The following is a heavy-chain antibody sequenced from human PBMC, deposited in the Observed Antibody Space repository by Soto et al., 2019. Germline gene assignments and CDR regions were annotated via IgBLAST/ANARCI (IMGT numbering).Heavy chain of an antibody. CDR2: FWSTGAT. V-gene: IGHV4-39*01. J-gene: IGHJ4*02. CDR1: GDSIRSGTYS. CDR3: ARRPLSYFDY. Sequence: TSETLSLTCTVSGDSIRSGTYSWDWLRQSPGKGLEWIGCFWSTGATYYNPSLKGRLTMSLDTSKNQFSLNLNSVTAADTAVYFCARRPLSYFDYWGRGTQVTVSS.